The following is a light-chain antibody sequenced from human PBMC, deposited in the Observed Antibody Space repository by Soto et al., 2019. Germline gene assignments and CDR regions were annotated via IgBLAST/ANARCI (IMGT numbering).Light chain of an antibody. CDR3: QQHDSSPPT. J-gene: IGKJ4*01. Sequence: KCAGPLTLSPGERATLSCRASESVSSNYLAWCQQKPGETPRHLIYGASSRATGIADRFSGSRSGTNYTLTIIRRQHEDFAVYYCQQHDSSPPTFGRGTQLDIK. V-gene: IGKV3-20*01. CDR1: ESVSSNY. CDR2: GAS.